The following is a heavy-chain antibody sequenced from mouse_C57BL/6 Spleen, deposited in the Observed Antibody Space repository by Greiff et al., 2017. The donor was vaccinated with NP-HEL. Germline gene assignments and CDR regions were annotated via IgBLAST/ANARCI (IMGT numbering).Heavy chain of an antibody. V-gene: IGHV1-20*01. Sequence: VQLQQSGPELVKLGASVKISCKASGYSFTGYFMNGLMQSLGMSLEWIGRIYLYIGDTFYNQKFKGKATLTVDKSSSTAHMELRSLTSEDSAIYYCARSANGSSYDIDYWGQGTTLTVSS. CDR3: ARSANGSSYDIDY. CDR2: IYLYIGDT. CDR1: GYSFTGYF. D-gene: IGHD1-1*01. J-gene: IGHJ2*01.